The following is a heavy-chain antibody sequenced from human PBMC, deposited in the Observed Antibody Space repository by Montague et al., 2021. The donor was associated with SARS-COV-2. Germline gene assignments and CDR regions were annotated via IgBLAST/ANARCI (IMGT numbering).Heavy chain of an antibody. CDR2: MYYSGST. D-gene: IGHD6-13*01. J-gene: IGHJ6*02. Sequence: SETLSLTCTVSGGSISSSNYYWGWIRQPPGKGLEWIGNMYYSGSTYYNPSLKSRVTISIDTSKNQFSLKLSSVTAADTAVYYCAGQPPTWYTNYYYYYGMDVWGQGTTVTVSS. V-gene: IGHV4-39*07. CDR3: AGQPPTWYTNYYYYYGMDV. CDR1: GGSISSSNYY.